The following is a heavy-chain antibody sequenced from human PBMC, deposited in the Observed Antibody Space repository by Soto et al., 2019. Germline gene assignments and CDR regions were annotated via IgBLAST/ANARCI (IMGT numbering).Heavy chain of an antibody. J-gene: IGHJ6*03. CDR1: GFTFSSYW. CDR3: ARTHTLPDYYYYMDV. D-gene: IGHD2-2*02. Sequence: GGSLRLSCAASGFTFSSYWMHWVRQAPGKGLVWVSRINSDGSSTSYADSVKGRFTISRDNAKNTLYLQMNSLRAEDTAVYYCARTHTLPDYYYYMDVWGKGTTVTVSS. CDR2: INSDGSST. V-gene: IGHV3-74*01.